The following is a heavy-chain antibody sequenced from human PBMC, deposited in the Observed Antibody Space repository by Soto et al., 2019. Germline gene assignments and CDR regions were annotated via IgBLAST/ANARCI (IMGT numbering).Heavy chain of an antibody. CDR2: ISGSNNNI. J-gene: IGHJ4*02. D-gene: IGHD2-21*02. V-gene: IGHV3-48*03. Sequence: GXLRLPCAASGFTLRNYEMNWVRQAPGKGLEWISKISGSNNNIYYADSVRGRFTISRDNAKNSLYLQMNSLRAEDTAIYYCASERLCGADCYFFDNWGQGTQVTVSS. CDR1: GFTLRNYE. CDR3: ASERLCGADCYFFDN.